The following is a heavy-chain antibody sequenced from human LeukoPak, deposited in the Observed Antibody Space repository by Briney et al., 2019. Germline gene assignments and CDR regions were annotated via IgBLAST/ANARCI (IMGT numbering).Heavy chain of an antibody. D-gene: IGHD1-26*01. Sequence: GGSLRLSCAASGFTFSGYWMSWVRQTPEKGLEWVANIKQDGYEKYYVDSVKGRFTIPRDNAKNSLYLQMNGLRADDTAIYYCARDKIVGPTTLDYWGQGTLVTVSS. J-gene: IGHJ4*02. CDR2: IKQDGYEK. CDR1: GFTFSGYW. V-gene: IGHV3-7*01. CDR3: ARDKIVGPTTLDY.